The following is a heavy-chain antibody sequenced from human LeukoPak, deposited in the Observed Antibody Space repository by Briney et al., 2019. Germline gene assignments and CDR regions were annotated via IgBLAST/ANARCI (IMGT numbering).Heavy chain of an antibody. V-gene: IGHV4-61*02. Sequence: SETLSLTCTVSGGSVRRGNYYWTWIRQPAGSGLEWIGRIYTSGSTYYNPSLKSRVTISVDTSKNQFSLKLSSVTAADTAVYYCARTIPSITYYFDYWGQETLVTVSS. D-gene: IGHD1-14*01. CDR3: ARTIPSITYYFDY. CDR2: IYTSGST. J-gene: IGHJ4*02. CDR1: GGSVRRGNYY.